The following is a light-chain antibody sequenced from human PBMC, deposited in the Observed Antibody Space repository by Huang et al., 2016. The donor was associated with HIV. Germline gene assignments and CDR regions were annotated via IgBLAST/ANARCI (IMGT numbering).Light chain of an antibody. CDR2: WAS. V-gene: IGKV4-1*01. Sequence: DIVMTQSPDSLAVSLGERATINCTSSRRLLYSSNNKNYLSWYQQKPGQPPKLRIYWASSRESGVPDRFSGSGSGTDFTLTISSLQAEDVAVYYCQQYHSTPYTFGQGTKLEIK. CDR3: QQYHSTPYT. CDR1: RRLLYSSNNKNY. J-gene: IGKJ2*01.